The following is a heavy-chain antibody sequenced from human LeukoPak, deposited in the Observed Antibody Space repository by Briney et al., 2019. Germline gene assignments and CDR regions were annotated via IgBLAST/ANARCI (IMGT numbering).Heavy chain of an antibody. CDR1: GFTFSSYA. D-gene: IGHD1-26*01. V-gene: IGHV3-30-3*01. Sequence: GGSLRLSCAASGFTFSSYAMHWVRQAPGKGLEWVAVISYDGSNKYYADSVKGRFTISRDNSKNTLYLQMNSLRAEDTAVYYCARGEGGDYFDYWGQGTLVTVSS. CDR3: ARGEGGDYFDY. CDR2: ISYDGSNK. J-gene: IGHJ4*02.